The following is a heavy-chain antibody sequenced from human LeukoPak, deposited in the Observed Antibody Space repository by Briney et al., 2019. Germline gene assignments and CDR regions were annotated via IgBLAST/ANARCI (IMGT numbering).Heavy chain of an antibody. CDR1: GFSFNRRG. J-gene: IGHJ6*03. CDR3: ARIDGPTVFTYYMDL. V-gene: IGHV3-48*04. Sequence: PGESLRLSCAPSGFSFNRRGMNWVRQPPGKGLEWVSYISPRSETIFYAESVQGRFAVSRDDAKGSLYLQMHTPRVEDTAVYYCARIDGPTVFTYYMDLWGKGTTVTVAS. D-gene: IGHD3-16*01. CDR2: ISPRSETI.